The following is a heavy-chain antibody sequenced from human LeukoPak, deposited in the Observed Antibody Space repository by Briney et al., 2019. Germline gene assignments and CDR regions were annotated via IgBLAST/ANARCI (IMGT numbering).Heavy chain of an antibody. Sequence: SETLSLTCTVSGGSINNYYWSWIRQPAGKGLEWIGRINASGRTNYNSALKSRVTMSVDTSKNQFSLKVKSVTAADTAVYYCAREYGDFDYWGQGSLVTVSS. CDR2: INASGRT. J-gene: IGHJ4*02. CDR1: GGSINNYY. V-gene: IGHV4-4*07. D-gene: IGHD4-17*01. CDR3: AREYGDFDY.